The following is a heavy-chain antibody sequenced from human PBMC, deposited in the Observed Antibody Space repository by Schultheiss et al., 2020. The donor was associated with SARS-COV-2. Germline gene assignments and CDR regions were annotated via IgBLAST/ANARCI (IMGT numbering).Heavy chain of an antibody. Sequence: SQTLSLTCTVSGGSINNGGYYWSWIRQHPGKGLEWIGSIYHSGSTYYNPSLKSRVTISVDTSKNQFSLKLSSVTAADTAVYYCARGGRAVVIAIRRVGLWFDPWGQGTLVTVSS. CDR2: IYHSGST. J-gene: IGHJ5*02. CDR3: ARGGRAVVIAIRRVGLWFDP. V-gene: IGHV4-39*07. D-gene: IGHD2-21*01. CDR1: GGSINNGGYY.